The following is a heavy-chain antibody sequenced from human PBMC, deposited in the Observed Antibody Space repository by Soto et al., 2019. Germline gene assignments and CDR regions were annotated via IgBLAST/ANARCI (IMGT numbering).Heavy chain of an antibody. Sequence: ASVKVSCKASGYTFTSYGISWVRQAPGQGLEWMGWISAYNGNTNYAQKLQGRVTMTTDTSTSTAYMELRSLRSDDTAVYYCARDYAVVVVAATRGWFDPWGQGTRVTVSS. D-gene: IGHD2-15*01. CDR2: ISAYNGNT. V-gene: IGHV1-18*04. J-gene: IGHJ5*02. CDR1: GYTFTSYG. CDR3: ARDYAVVVVAATRGWFDP.